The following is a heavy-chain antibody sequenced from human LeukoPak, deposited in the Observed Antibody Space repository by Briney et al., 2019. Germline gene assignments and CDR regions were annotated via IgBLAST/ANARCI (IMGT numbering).Heavy chain of an antibody. CDR1: GYTFTSYY. J-gene: IGHJ3*02. Sequence: ASVKVSCKASGYTFTSYYMRWVRQAPGQGLEWMGIINPSGGSTSYAQKFQGRVTMTRDMSTSTVYMELSSLRSEDTAVYYCARDRHSGYGSGPRYAFDIWGQGTMVTVSS. D-gene: IGHD5-12*01. CDR3: ARDRHSGYGSGPRYAFDI. CDR2: INPSGGST. V-gene: IGHV1-46*01.